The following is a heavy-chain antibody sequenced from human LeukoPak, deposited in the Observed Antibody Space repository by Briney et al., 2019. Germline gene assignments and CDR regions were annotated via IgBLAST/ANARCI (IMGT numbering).Heavy chain of an antibody. V-gene: IGHV4-38-2*02. Sequence: SGALSLTCAVSGYFISSGYYWAWIRQPPGKGLEWIGSIYHSGSTYYNPSLKSRVTISVDTSKNQFSLKLSSVTAADTAVYYCARDLWFGAFAYWGQGTLATVSS. D-gene: IGHD3-10*01. CDR3: ARDLWFGAFAY. CDR1: GYFISSGYY. J-gene: IGHJ4*02. CDR2: IYHSGST.